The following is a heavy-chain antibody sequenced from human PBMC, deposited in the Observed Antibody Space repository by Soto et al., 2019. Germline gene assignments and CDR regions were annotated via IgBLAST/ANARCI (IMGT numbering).Heavy chain of an antibody. CDR1: GYTLTELS. D-gene: IGHD2-21*01. Sequence: ASVKVSCKVSGYTLTELSMHWVRQAPGKGLEWMGGFDPEDGETIYAQKFQGRVTMTEDTSTDTAYMELSSLRSEDTAVYYCATDSGGAAIPMVYYYYGMDVWGQGTTVTVSS. CDR2: FDPEDGET. CDR3: ATDSGGAAIPMVYYYYGMDV. J-gene: IGHJ6*02. V-gene: IGHV1-24*01.